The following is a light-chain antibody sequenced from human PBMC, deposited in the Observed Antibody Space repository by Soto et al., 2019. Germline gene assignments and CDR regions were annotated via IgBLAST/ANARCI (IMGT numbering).Light chain of an antibody. J-gene: IGKJ1*01. V-gene: IGKV1-5*01. CDR1: QSITNW. CDR2: DAS. CDR3: QQYNNYSPT. Sequence: DIQMTQSPSTLSAYVGDRVTITCQASQSITNWVAWYQQKPGKAPKLLIYDASNLESGVPSRFSGGGSGTDFTLTVSSLQPDDFATYYCQQYNNYSPTFGQGTKVEV.